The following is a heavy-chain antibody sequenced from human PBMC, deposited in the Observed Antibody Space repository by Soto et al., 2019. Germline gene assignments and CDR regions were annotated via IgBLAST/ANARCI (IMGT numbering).Heavy chain of an antibody. D-gene: IGHD2-21*02. V-gene: IGHV3-23*01. J-gene: IGHJ4*02. CDR2: ISDSVGST. CDR1: GFPFAPST. Sequence: EVQLLQSGGGLVQPGGSLTLSCGVSGFPFAPSTMSWVRQAPGKGPEWVSTISDSVGSTYSADSVQGRFTVSSDISDNTLFLRMTSLTADDTAVYFCAKRDVPHSTSNAYFYDHWGRGVLVTVSS. CDR3: AKRDVPHSTSNAYFYDH.